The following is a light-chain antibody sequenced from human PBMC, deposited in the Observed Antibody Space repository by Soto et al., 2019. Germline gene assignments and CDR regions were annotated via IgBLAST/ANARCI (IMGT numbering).Light chain of an antibody. CDR1: QSVSSN. CDR2: GAY. J-gene: IGKJ5*01. Sequence: EIVMTRSPATMSVSPGERATLACRASQSVSSNLAWYQQKPGQAPRLIIYGAYTRATGIPARFSGSGSGTEFTLTISSLQSEDFAVYYCQQYNNWPPITFGQGTRLEIK. CDR3: QQYNNWPPIT. V-gene: IGKV3-15*01.